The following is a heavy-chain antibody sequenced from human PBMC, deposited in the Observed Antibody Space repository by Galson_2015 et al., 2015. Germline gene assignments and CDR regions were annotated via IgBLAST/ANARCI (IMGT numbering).Heavy chain of an antibody. Sequence: SLRLSCAASGFTFSSYWMSWVRQAPGKGLEWVANIKQDGSEKYYVDSVKGRFTISRDNAKNSLYLQMNSLRAEDTAVYYCARVGGGCSSTSCYYYYMDVWGKGTTVTVSS. V-gene: IGHV3-7*03. CDR1: GFTFSSYW. CDR2: IKQDGSEK. CDR3: ARVGGGCSSTSCYYYYMDV. J-gene: IGHJ6*03. D-gene: IGHD2-2*01.